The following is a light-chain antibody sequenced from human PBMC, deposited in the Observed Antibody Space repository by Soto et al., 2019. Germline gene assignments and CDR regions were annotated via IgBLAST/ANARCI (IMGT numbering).Light chain of an antibody. CDR1: SSDVGSYDL. Sequence: QSALTQPASVSGSPGQSITISCTGTSSDVGSYDLVSWYQQHPGTAPKLLIYEGTKRPSGVSNRFSGSKSGNTASLTISGVQVEDEADYYCCSYTGSSTYVFGTGTKVTFL. V-gene: IGLV2-23*01. J-gene: IGLJ1*01. CDR3: CSYTGSSTYV. CDR2: EGT.